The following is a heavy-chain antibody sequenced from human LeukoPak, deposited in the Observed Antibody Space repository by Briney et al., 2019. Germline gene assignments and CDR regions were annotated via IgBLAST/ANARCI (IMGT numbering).Heavy chain of an antibody. CDR1: GFTSSRYW. Sequence: GGSLRLSCAASGFTSSRYWMSWVRQAPGKGLEWVANIKQDGSEGYYVDSVEGRFTVFRDNAKNSLYLQMNSLRAEDTAVYYCARQRGSGCLDYWGQGTLVTVSS. D-gene: IGHD6-19*01. CDR3: ARQRGSGCLDY. J-gene: IGHJ4*02. V-gene: IGHV3-7*01. CDR2: IKQDGSEG.